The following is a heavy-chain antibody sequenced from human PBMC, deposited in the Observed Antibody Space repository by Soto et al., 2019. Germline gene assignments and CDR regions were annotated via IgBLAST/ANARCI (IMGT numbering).Heavy chain of an antibody. CDR1: GFTFSDYY. D-gene: IGHD3-16*01. V-gene: IGHV3-11*01. CDR3: AGQYDPVPRSAFDI. CDR2: ITSHGSTM. Sequence: KPGGSLRLSCAVSGFTFSDYYMSWIRQAPGKGLEWVSYITSHGSTMDYADSGKGRFTISRDNGKKSLYLQMNSLRAEDTAVYYCAGQYDPVPRSAFDIWGQGTMVTVSS. J-gene: IGHJ3*02.